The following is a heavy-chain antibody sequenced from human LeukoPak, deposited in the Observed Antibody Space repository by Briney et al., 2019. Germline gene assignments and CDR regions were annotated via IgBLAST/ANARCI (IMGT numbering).Heavy chain of an antibody. J-gene: IGHJ4*02. Sequence: GGSLRLSCTASGFTFGDYAMSWVRQAPGKGREWVGFIRSKAYGGTTEYAAAVKGRFTISRDDSKSIAYLQMNSLKTEDTAVYYCTRARDYFDYWGQGTLVTVSS. CDR3: TRARDYFDY. D-gene: IGHD6-6*01. CDR1: GFTFGDYA. V-gene: IGHV3-49*04. CDR2: IRSKAYGGTT.